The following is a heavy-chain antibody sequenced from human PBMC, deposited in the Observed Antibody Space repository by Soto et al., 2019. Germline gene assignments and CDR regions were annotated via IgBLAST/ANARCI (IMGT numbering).Heavy chain of an antibody. V-gene: IGHV4-31*03. Sequence: SETLSLTCTVSGGSISSGGYYWSWIRQHPGKGLEWIGYIYYSGSTYYNPSLKSRVTISVDTSKNQFSLKLSSVTAADTAVYYCARELAAAGAGIEQGGAFDIWGQGTMVTVSS. D-gene: IGHD6-19*01. J-gene: IGHJ3*02. CDR3: ARELAAAGAGIEQGGAFDI. CDR2: IYYSGST. CDR1: GGSISSGGYY.